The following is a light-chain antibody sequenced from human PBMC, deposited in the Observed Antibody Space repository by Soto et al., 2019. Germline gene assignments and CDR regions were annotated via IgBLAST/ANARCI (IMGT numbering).Light chain of an antibody. CDR3: QQCYNFPYT. Sequence: DVKMSQSPATLSAFIGDRVTITCRASQSVNSWLAWYQQKPGKAPDLLIYSASTLQSGVPSRFSGSGSGTDFTLTISSLQPEDFATYYCQQCYNFPYTLGQGTKVAIK. CDR2: SAS. CDR1: QSVNSW. J-gene: IGKJ2*01. V-gene: IGKV1-12*01.